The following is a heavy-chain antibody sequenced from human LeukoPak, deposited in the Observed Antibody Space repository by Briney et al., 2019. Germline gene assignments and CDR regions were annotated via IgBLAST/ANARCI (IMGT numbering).Heavy chain of an antibody. CDR2: INHGGLT. CDR3: ARARAFVWGSYRYIPHYFDP. CDR1: GDSFKNYY. D-gene: IGHD3-16*02. J-gene: IGHJ5*02. Sequence: SETLSLTCAVYGDSFKNYYGTWIRQSPEKGLEWIGEINHGGLTSYNPSLESRLTLLVDTSKNQFSLNLRSVTAADTAVYFCARARAFVWGSYRYIPHYFDPWGQGTLVTVSS. V-gene: IGHV4-34*01.